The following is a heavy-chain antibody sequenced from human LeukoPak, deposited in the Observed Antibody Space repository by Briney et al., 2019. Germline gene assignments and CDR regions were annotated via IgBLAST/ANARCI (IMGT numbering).Heavy chain of an antibody. CDR2: INPNSGGT. CDR1: GYTFTGYY. D-gene: IGHD1-26*01. Sequence: ASVKVSCKASGYTFTGYYMHWVRQAPGQGLEWMGWINPNSGGTNYAQKFQGRVTMTRDTSISTAYMELSSLRSEDTAVYYCATDRELLDFDAFDIWGQGTMVTVSS. V-gene: IGHV1-2*02. CDR3: ATDRELLDFDAFDI. J-gene: IGHJ3*02.